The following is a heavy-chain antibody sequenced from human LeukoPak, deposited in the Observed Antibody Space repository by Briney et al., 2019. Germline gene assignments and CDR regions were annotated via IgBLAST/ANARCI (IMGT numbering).Heavy chain of an antibody. CDR1: GGAFSSYA. J-gene: IGHJ6*04. CDR2: IIPIFGTA. CDR3: ARALIVVVPAAPLEYYYYGMDV. D-gene: IGHD2-2*01. V-gene: IGHV1-69*01. Sequence: ASVKVSCKASGGAFSSYAISWVRQAPGQGLEWMGGIIPIFGTANYAQKFQGRVTITADESTSTAYMELSSLRSEDTAVYYSARALIVVVPAAPLEYYYYGMDVWGKGTTVTVSS.